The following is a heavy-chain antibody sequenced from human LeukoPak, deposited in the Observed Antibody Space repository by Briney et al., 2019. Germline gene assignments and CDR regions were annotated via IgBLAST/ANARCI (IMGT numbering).Heavy chain of an antibody. D-gene: IGHD6-13*01. J-gene: IGHJ4*02. V-gene: IGHV4-39*02. CDR3: ARDNYSSSD. Sequence: PSETLSLTCTVSGDSISSSNYYWGWIRQPPGKGLEWIASIYYSGSTYYNPSLKSRVTISVDMSKNQFSLRLSSVTAADTAVYYCARDNYSSSDWGQGTLVTVSS. CDR1: GDSISSSNYY. CDR2: IYYSGST.